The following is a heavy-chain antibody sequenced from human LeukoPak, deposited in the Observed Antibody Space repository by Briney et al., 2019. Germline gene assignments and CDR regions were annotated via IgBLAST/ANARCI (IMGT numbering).Heavy chain of an antibody. J-gene: IGHJ5*02. CDR2: MNPNSGNT. V-gene: IGHV1-8*03. Sequence: ASVKVSCKASGGTFSSYAISWVRQATGQGLEWMGWMNPNSGNTGYAQKFQGRVTITRNTSISTAYMELSSLRSEDTAVYCCARGVGGAWFDPWGQETLVTVSS. CDR3: ARGVGGAWFDP. CDR1: GGTFSSYA.